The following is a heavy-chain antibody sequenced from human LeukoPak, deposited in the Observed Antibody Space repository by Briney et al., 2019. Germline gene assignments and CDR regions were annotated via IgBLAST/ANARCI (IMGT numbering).Heavy chain of an antibody. CDR1: GFTFSDYY. CDR2: ISSSGSTI. D-gene: IGHD2-2*01. V-gene: IGHV3-11*01. Sequence: GVLRLSCAASGFTFSDYYMSWIRQAPGKGLEWVSYISSSGSTIYYADSVKGRFTIPRGNAKNSLYLQMNSLRAEDTAVYYCARDCSSTSCYDYYYMDVWGKGTTVTVSS. CDR3: ARDCSSTSCYDYYYMDV. J-gene: IGHJ6*03.